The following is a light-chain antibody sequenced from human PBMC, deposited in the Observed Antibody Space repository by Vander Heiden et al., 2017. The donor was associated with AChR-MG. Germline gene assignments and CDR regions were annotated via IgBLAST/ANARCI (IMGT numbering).Light chain of an antibody. CDR3: QTADSSDIYPYGV. J-gene: IGLJ3*02. CDR2: KDS. CDR1: TLPKQY. V-gene: IGLV3-25*03. Sequence: SHELTQPPSVSVSPGQTARITCSGDTLPKQYGHWFQKTPGQAPVMVIYKDSERPAGIPERFSGTNKGTTVTLTITEVKAEDEADYYSQTADSSDIYPYGVFGGGTKLTVL.